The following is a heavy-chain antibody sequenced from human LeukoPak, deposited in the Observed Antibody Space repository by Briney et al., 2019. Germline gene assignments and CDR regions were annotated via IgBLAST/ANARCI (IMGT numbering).Heavy chain of an antibody. CDR2: ISHNSNYI. J-gene: IGHJ4*02. V-gene: IGHV3-21*01. CDR3: ARGVEN. CDR1: GFTVSSNY. Sequence: GGSLRLSCAASGFTVSSNYMSWVRQAPGKGLEWVSSISHNSNYIYYADSVKGRFTVSRDNAKNSLFLQMNSLRAEDTAVYYCARGVENWGQGTLVTVSS.